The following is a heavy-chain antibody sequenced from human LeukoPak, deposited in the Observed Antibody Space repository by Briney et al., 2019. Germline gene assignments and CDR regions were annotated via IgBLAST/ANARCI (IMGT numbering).Heavy chain of an antibody. D-gene: IGHD2-15*01. V-gene: IGHV4-31*03. J-gene: IGHJ5*02. CDR2: IYYSGST. CDR1: GGSISSGGYY. Sequence: PSETPSLTCTVSGGSISSGGYYWSWIRQHPGKGLEWIGYIYYSGSTYYNPSLKSRVTISVDTSKNQFSLKLSSVTAADTAVYYCASQVVVAARGIWFDPWGQGTLVTVSS. CDR3: ASQVVVAARGIWFDP.